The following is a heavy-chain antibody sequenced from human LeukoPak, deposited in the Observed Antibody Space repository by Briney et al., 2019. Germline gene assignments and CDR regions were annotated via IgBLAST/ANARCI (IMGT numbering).Heavy chain of an antibody. J-gene: IGHJ4*02. D-gene: IGHD6-19*01. V-gene: IGHV3-23*01. CDR3: AKGSYSSGWYELDY. Sequence: GGSLRLSCAASGFTFSSYAMSWVRQAPGKGLEWVSAISGSGGSTYYADSVKGRFTISRDNSKNTLYLQMNSLRAEDTAVYYCAKGSYSSGWYELDYWGQGTLVTVSS. CDR1: GFTFSSYA. CDR2: ISGSGGST.